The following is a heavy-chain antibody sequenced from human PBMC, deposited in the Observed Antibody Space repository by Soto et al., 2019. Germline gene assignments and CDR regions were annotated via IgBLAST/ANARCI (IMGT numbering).Heavy chain of an antibody. J-gene: IGHJ3*02. CDR2: IYYSGST. Sequence: PSETLSLTCTVSGGSISSYYWSWIRQPPGKGLEWIEYIYYSGSTNYNPSLKSRVTISVDTSKNQFSLKLSSVTAADTAVYYCARDLEYCSGGSCSTLDAFDIWGQGTMVTVSS. CDR1: GGSISSYY. CDR3: ARDLEYCSGGSCSTLDAFDI. V-gene: IGHV4-59*01. D-gene: IGHD2-15*01.